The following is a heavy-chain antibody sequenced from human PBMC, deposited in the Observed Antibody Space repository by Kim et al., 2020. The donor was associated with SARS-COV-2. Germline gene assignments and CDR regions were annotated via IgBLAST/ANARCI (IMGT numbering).Heavy chain of an antibody. V-gene: IGHV3-23*01. Sequence: GGSLRLSCAASGFSFSIYAMSWVRQPPGKGLEWVSLISGSGRSIFYADSVKGRFTISRDNSKNTLHLQMNTLRAEDTAIYYCAKHRGSGDFSTYHLDSWGQGALAT. J-gene: IGHJ4*02. CDR2: ISGSGRSI. D-gene: IGHD4-17*01. CDR1: GFSFSIYA. CDR3: AKHRGSGDFSTYHLDS.